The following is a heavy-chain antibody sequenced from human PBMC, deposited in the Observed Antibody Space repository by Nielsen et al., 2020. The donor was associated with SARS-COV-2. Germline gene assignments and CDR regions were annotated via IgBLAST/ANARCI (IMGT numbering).Heavy chain of an antibody. CDR3: ARDLELLTNYYALDY. D-gene: IGHD3-9*01. CDR2: INTPATI. J-gene: IGHJ4*02. V-gene: IGHV3-69-1*01. CDR1: GFTFSDYY. Sequence: GESLKISCAASGFTFSDYYMSWVRQSPGRGLEWVSYINTPATIYYADSLKGRFTISRDNAKNSLDLQMNSLRDEDTAVYYCARDLELLTNYYALDYWGQGTLVTVSS.